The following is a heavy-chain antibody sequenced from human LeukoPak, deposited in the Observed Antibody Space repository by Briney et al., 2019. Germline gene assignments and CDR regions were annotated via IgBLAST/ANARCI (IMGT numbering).Heavy chain of an antibody. CDR3: ARGDWDHWCFDL. J-gene: IGHJ2*01. CDR2: IYTDRST. D-gene: IGHD3-9*01. CDR1: GFIFSSNH. Sequence: GGSLRLSCAASGFIFSSNHMSWVRQAPGQGLEWVSVIYTDRSTDYADSVKARFTISRDNSMNTVNLQMNNLRAEDTAVYYCARGDWDHWCFDLWGRGTLVTVSS. V-gene: IGHV3-53*01.